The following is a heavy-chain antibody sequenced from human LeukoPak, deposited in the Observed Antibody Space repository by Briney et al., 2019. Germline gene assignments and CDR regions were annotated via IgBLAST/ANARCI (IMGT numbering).Heavy chain of an antibody. J-gene: IGHJ4*02. V-gene: IGHV3-30*04. CDR2: ISYDGSSK. CDR1: GFTFSSYA. CDR3: ARDENYDSSGTLLDY. Sequence: GGSLRLSCAASGFTFSSYAMHWVRQAPGKGLEWVAVISYDGSSKYYADSVKGRFTISRDNSKNTLYLQMNSLRAEDTAVYYCARDENYDSSGTLLDYWGQGTLVTVSS. D-gene: IGHD3-22*01.